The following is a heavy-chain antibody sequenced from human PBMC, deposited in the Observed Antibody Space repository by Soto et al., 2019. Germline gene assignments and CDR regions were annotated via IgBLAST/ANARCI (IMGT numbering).Heavy chain of an antibody. V-gene: IGHV3-7*01. D-gene: IGHD6-19*01. CDR1: GFTLSSYW. CDR3: MRDGSTGWHFDS. CDR2: TRQDGGQS. Sequence: EVQLVESGGGLVQPGGSLRLSCEASGFTLSSYWMSWIRQAPGKGLEWVANTRQDGGQSYLVDSVQGRFTISRDNAKNSVYVQINSLRAEDTAVYYCMRDGSTGWHFDSWGQGTLVTVSS. J-gene: IGHJ4*02.